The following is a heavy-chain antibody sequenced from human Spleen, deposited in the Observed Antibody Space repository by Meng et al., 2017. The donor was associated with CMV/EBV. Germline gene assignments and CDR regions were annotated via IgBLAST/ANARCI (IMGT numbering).Heavy chain of an antibody. D-gene: IGHD1-1*01. V-gene: IGHV4-4*07. CDR1: GGSICSFY. CDR3: ARSRWSAGNAFLFDY. Sequence: QSPVRVPGPGRLNPSDTLSPTCTVSGGSICSFYWSWIRQPAGKGLEWIGRIYTSGSTNYNPSLKSRVTMSVDTSKNQFSLKLSSVTAADTAVYYCARSRWSAGNAFLFDYWGQGTLVTVSS. J-gene: IGHJ4*02. CDR2: IYTSGST.